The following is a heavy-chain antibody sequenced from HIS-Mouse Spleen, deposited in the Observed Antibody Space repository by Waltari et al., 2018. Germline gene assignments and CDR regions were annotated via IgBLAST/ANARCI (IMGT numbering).Heavy chain of an antibody. CDR2: RSYDGSNK. J-gene: IGHJ4*02. D-gene: IGHD6-19*01. CDR1: GFTFSSYG. CDR3: AKASSGWLDY. Sequence: QVQLVESGGGVVQPGRSLRLSCAASGFTFSSYGMHWVRQAPGKGLEGVAVRSYDGSNKYYADSVKGRFTISRDNSKNTLYLQMNSLRAEDTAVYYCAKASSGWLDYWGQGTLVTVSS. V-gene: IGHV3-30*18.